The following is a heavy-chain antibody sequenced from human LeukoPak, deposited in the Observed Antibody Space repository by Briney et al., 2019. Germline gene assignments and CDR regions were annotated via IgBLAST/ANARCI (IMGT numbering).Heavy chain of an antibody. CDR3: ARDYYDTNPDY. CDR2: INPNSGGT. CDR1: GYTFSGYY. D-gene: IGHD3-22*01. V-gene: IGHV1-2*02. Sequence: ASVKVSCKASGYTFSGYYMHWVRQAPGQGLEWMGWINPNSGGTNYAQKFQGRVTMTRDTSISTAYMELSSLRSDDTAVYYCARDYYDTNPDYWGQGTLVTVSS. J-gene: IGHJ4*02.